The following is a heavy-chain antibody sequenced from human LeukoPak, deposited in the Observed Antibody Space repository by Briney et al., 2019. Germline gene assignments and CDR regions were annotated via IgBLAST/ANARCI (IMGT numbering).Heavy chain of an antibody. CDR3: ARSGRGTYYYFDL. CDR1: GYTFTSYG. V-gene: IGHV1-18*01. Sequence: ASVKVSCKASGYTFTSYGISWVRQAPGQGLEWMGWISGYNGHTKYAQKFQGRATMTTDTSTSTAYMELRSLRSDDTAVYYCARSGRGTYYYFDLWGQGTLVTVSS. CDR2: ISGYNGHT. D-gene: IGHD1-26*01. J-gene: IGHJ4*02.